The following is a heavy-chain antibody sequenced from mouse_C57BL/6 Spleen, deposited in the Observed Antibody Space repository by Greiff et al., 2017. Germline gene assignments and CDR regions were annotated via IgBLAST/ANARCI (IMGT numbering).Heavy chain of an antibody. CDR2: IYPSDSET. Sequence: VKLQQSGAELVRPGSSVKLSCKASGYTFTSYWMDWVKQRPGQGLEWIGNIYPSDSETHYNQKFKDKATLTVDKSSSTAYMQLSSLTSEDSAVYYCARSGYYYAMDYWGQGTSVTVSS. CDR1: GYTFTSYW. V-gene: IGHV1-61*01. J-gene: IGHJ4*01. CDR3: ARSGYYYAMDY. D-gene: IGHD2-12*01.